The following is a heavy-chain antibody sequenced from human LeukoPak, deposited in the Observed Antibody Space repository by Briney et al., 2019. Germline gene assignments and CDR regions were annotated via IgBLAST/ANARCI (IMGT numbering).Heavy chain of an antibody. J-gene: IGHJ4*02. V-gene: IGHV4-61*09. CDR1: GGSISSGSYY. CDR3: ARLVRRLRRHNIGRDSDYATGYYFDS. CDR2: IYTSGST. D-gene: IGHD5-12*01. Sequence: SETLSLTCTVSGGSISSGSYYWSWLRQPAGRGLEWFGHIYTSGSTNYNPSLKSRVNISVDTSNNQFSLKLSSVTAADTDVYYCARLVRRLRRHNIGRDSDYATGYYFDSWGQGTLVTVSS.